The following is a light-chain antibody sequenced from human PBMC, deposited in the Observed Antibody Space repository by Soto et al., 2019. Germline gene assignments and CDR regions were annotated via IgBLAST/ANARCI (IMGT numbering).Light chain of an antibody. V-gene: IGKV3-20*01. Sequence: EIVLTQSPGTLSLSPGERATLSCRASQSVSSSYLAWYQQQPGQAPRLLIYGASRRATGIPDRFSGSGSGTDFTLTISRLEPEDFAVYYCHQYGGSPGTLGQGTKVDIK. J-gene: IGKJ1*01. CDR2: GAS. CDR3: HQYGGSPGT. CDR1: QSVSSSY.